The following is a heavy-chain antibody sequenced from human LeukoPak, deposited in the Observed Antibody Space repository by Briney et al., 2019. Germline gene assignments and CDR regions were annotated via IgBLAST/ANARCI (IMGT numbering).Heavy chain of an antibody. Sequence: SVKVSCKASGGTFSSYAISWVRQAPGQGLKWMGRIIPIFGTANYAQKFQGRVTITTDESTSTAYMELSSLRSEDTAVYYCARAGRYSYAFDYWGQGTLVTVSS. J-gene: IGHJ4*02. CDR2: IIPIFGTA. D-gene: IGHD5-18*01. CDR3: ARAGRYSYAFDY. V-gene: IGHV1-69*05. CDR1: GGTFSSYA.